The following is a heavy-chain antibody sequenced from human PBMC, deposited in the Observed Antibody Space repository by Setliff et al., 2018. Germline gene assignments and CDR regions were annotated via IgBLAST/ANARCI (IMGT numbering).Heavy chain of an antibody. Sequence: PGGSLRLSCAASGFTFSSYSMNWVRQAPGKGLEWVSSISSSSSYIYYADSVKGRLTISRDNAKNSLYLQMNSLRAEDTAVYYCARDREGSGWYRYYFDYWGQGTLVTVSS. D-gene: IGHD6-19*01. V-gene: IGHV3-21*01. CDR3: ARDREGSGWYRYYFDY. CDR2: ISSSSSYI. J-gene: IGHJ4*02. CDR1: GFTFSSYS.